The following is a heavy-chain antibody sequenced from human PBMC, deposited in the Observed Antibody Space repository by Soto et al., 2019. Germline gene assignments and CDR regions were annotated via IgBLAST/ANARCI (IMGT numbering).Heavy chain of an antibody. Sequence: GASVKVSCKASGYTFTSYGISWVRQAPGQGVEWTRWISAYNGNTNYAQKLKGRGTMTTDTSTSTAYMELRSLRSDDTAVYYCARDQGSGWDNWFDPWGQATLVTVSS. J-gene: IGHJ5*02. CDR1: GYTFTSYG. CDR2: ISAYNGNT. D-gene: IGHD6-19*01. CDR3: ARDQGSGWDNWFDP. V-gene: IGHV1-18*01.